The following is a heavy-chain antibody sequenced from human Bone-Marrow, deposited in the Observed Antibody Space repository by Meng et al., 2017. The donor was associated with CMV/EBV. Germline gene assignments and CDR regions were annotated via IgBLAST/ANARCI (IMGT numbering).Heavy chain of an antibody. CDR3: AREKLELGNWFDP. CDR2: IIPIFGTA. V-gene: IGHV1-69*05. CDR1: GGTFSSYA. Sequence: SVKVSCKASGGTFSSYAISWVRQAPGQGLEWMGGIIPIFGTANYAQKFQGRVTITTDESTSTAYMELSSLRSEDTAVYYCAREKLELGNWFDPWGQGTLVSVSS. D-gene: IGHD1-7*01. J-gene: IGHJ5*02.